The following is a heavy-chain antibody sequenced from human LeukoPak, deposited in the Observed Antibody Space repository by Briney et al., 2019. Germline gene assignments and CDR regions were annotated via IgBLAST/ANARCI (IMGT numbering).Heavy chain of an antibody. D-gene: IGHD1-26*01. CDR1: GFTFSSYA. Sequence: PGGSLRLSCAASGFTFSSYAMHWVRQAPGKGLEWVGRIKKKTEGGTTDYAAPVKGRFTISRDDSKNTLYLQMNSLKTEDTAVYYCTTAVGGTEDFDYWGQGTLVTVSS. CDR2: IKKKTEGGTT. CDR3: TTAVGGTEDFDY. J-gene: IGHJ4*02. V-gene: IGHV3-15*01.